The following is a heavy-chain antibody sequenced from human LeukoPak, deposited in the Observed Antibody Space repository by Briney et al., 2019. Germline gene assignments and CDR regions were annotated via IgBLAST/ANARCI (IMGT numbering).Heavy chain of an antibody. Sequence: GGSLRPSCTASRLTFSNYWMSWVRQAPGKGLEWVANIKEDGSETYYVDSVKGRFTISRDNAKNSLYLQMNSLRAEDTAVYYCARSSYSSSSSVWGQGTMVTVSS. V-gene: IGHV3-7*03. CDR3: ARSSYSSSSSV. D-gene: IGHD6-6*01. CDR1: RLTFSNYW. CDR2: IKEDGSET. J-gene: IGHJ3*01.